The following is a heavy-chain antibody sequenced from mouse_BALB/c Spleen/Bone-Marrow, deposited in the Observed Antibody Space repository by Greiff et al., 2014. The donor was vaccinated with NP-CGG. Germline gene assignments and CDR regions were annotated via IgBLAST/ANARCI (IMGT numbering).Heavy chain of an antibody. D-gene: IGHD1-2*01. V-gene: IGHV1S56*01. CDR1: GYTFTGYY. CDR2: IYPGNVNT. CDR3: ARRVHYYGFYFDY. J-gene: IGHJ2*01. Sequence: VKLQESGPELVKPGASVRISCKASGYTFTGYYIHWVKQRPGQGLEWIGWIYPGNVNTKYNEKFKGKATLTADKSSSTAYMQLSSLTSEDSAVYFCARRVHYYGFYFDYWGQGTTLTVSS.